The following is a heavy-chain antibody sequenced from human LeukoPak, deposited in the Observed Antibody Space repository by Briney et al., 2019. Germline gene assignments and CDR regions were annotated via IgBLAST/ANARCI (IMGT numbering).Heavy chain of an antibody. J-gene: IGHJ5*02. CDR1: GFTFSNAW. V-gene: IGHV3-21*01. Sequence: PGGSLRLSCAASGFTFSNAWMSWVRQAPGKGLEWVSRITSSSNYIYYADSVKGRFTISRDNAKNSLYLDMNSLRADDTAVYYCARAENSGSGGLDPWGQGTLVTVSS. CDR2: ITSSSNYI. D-gene: IGHD2-15*01. CDR3: ARAENSGSGGLDP.